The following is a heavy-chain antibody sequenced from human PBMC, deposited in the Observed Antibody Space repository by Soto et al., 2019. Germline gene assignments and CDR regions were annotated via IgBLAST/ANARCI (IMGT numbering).Heavy chain of an antibody. Sequence: PSETLSLTCTVSGGSISSYYWGWIRQPPGKGLEWIGCIYYSGSTNYNPSLKSRVTISVDTSKNQFSLKLSSVTAADTAVYYCARRWGSAADYWGQGTLVTVSS. J-gene: IGHJ4*02. D-gene: IGHD2-15*01. CDR3: ARRWGSAADY. CDR2: IYYSGST. CDR1: GGSISSYY. V-gene: IGHV4-59*08.